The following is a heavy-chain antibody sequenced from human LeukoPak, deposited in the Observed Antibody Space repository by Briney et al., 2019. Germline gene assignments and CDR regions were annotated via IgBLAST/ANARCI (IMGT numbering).Heavy chain of an antibody. J-gene: IGHJ4*02. CDR3: ASQEYSLFYY. CDR2: VKADGSEK. D-gene: IGHD2/OR15-2a*01. Sequence: PGGSLRLSCAATGFIFRNYWMNWVRQAPGKGLEWVANVKADGSEKGYADSVRGRFTITRDNAKNSFYLQMNSLRAEDTAVYYCASQEYSLFYYWGQGTLVTVSS. V-gene: IGHV3-7*03. CDR1: GFIFRNYW.